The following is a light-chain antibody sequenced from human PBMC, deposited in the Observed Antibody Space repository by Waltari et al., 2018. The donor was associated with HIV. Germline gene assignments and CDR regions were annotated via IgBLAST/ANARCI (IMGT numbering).Light chain of an antibody. CDR1: QSVGSN. CDR3: QQYNNWPPWT. Sequence: EIVMTQSPATLSVSPGERATLSCRASQSVGSNLACYRQKPGQAPRLLIYYASTRATGIPARFSGNGSGTEFTLTISSLLAEEFAVYYRQQYNNWPPWTFGQGTKVEIK. CDR2: YAS. V-gene: IGKV3-15*01. J-gene: IGKJ1*01.